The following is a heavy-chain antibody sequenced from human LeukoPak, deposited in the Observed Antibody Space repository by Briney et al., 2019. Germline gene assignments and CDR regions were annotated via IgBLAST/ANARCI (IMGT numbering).Heavy chain of an antibody. CDR2: IIPIFGTA. V-gene: IGHV1-69*13. Sequence: SVKVSCKASGYTFHRFALNWVRQAPGQGLEWMGGIIPIFGTANYAQKFQGRVTITADESTSTAYMELSSLRSEDTAVYYCASRKSSSSPVDPWGQGTLVTVSS. CDR3: ASRKSSSSPVDP. J-gene: IGHJ5*02. D-gene: IGHD6-6*01. CDR1: GYTFHRFA.